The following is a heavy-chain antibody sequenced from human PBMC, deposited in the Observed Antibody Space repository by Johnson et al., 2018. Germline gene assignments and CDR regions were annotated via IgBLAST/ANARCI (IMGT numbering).Heavy chain of an antibody. CDR3: AKGGGRGFHYYYMDV. CDR2: ITYSGAGT. CDR1: GFTFSRYA. J-gene: IGHJ6*03. V-gene: IGHV3-23*04. Sequence: EVQLVESGGGLAQPGGSLRLSCAASGFTFSRYAMAWVRQGPGKGLEWVSSITYSGAGTYYAGSVKGRFTISRDNSKKTGYLQKNSLRAEDTAVYDCAKGGGRGFHYYYMDVWGKGTTVTVSS. D-gene: IGHD6-25*01.